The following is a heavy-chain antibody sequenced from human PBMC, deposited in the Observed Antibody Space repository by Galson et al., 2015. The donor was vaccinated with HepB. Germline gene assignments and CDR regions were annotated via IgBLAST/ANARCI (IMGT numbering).Heavy chain of an antibody. CDR1: GYSFTSYW. CDR3: ARHGPEESVVVPAAIPNSYYYYGMDV. CDR2: IYPGDSDT. D-gene: IGHD2-2*02. J-gene: IGHJ6*02. Sequence: QSGAEVKKPGESLKISCKGSGYSFTSYWIGWVRQMPGKGLEWMGIIYPGDSDTRYSPSFQGQVTISADKSISTAYLQWSSLKASDTAMYYCARHGPEESVVVPAAIPNSYYYYGMDVWGQGTTVTVSS. V-gene: IGHV5-51*01.